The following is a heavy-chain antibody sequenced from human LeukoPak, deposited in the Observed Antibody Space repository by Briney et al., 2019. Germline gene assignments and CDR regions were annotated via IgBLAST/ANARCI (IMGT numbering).Heavy chain of an antibody. D-gene: IGHD6-13*01. CDR2: IWYDASNR. CDR1: EXTFSSFG. CDR3: VRGVGVSRFNYLDS. V-gene: IGHV3-33*01. J-gene: IGHJ4*02. Sequence: GGSLTLSWAASEXTFSSFGMHWVRQAPGKGLEWVAVIWYDASNRYYADSVKGRFTISRDNSKNTLYLQMNSLRDDDTAVYYCVRGVGVSRFNYLDSWGQGTLVIVSS.